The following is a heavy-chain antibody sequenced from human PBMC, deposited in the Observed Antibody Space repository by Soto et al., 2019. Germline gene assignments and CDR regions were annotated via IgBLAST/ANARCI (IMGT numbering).Heavy chain of an antibody. CDR2: IWYDGSNK. Sequence: GGSLRLSCAASGSTFSSYGMHWVRQAPGKGLEWVAVIWYDGSNKYYADSVKGRFTISRDNSKNTLYLQMNSLRAEDTAVYYCAREGGIAAAGTVDYYYYGMDVWGQGTTVTVSS. CDR3: AREGGIAAAGTVDYYYYGMDV. D-gene: IGHD6-13*01. CDR1: GSTFSSYG. V-gene: IGHV3-33*01. J-gene: IGHJ6*02.